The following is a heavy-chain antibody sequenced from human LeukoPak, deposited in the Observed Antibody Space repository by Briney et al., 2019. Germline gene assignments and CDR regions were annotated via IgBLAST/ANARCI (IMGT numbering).Heavy chain of an antibody. D-gene: IGHD2-21*02. CDR3: ARDRGSKRVAYCGGDCYIGYFDL. CDR2: INPSGGST. V-gene: IGHV1-46*01. CDR1: GYTXTSYY. Sequence: ASVKVSCKASGYTXTSYYMHGVRQAPGQGLESMGIINPSGGSTSYAQKFQGRVTMTRDTSTSTVYMELSSLRSEDTAVYYCARDRGSKRVAYCGGDCYIGYFDLWGRGTLVTVSS. J-gene: IGHJ2*01.